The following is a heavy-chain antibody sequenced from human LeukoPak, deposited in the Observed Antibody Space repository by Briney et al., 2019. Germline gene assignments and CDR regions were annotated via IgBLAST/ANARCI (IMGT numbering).Heavy chain of an antibody. CDR3: ARDSYGDYKYFDP. CDR2: IYHSGST. J-gene: IGHJ5*02. D-gene: IGHD4-17*01. CDR1: GGSISSSNW. Sequence: KPSETLSLTCTVSGGSISSSNWWSWVRQPPGKGLEWIGEIYHSGSTNYNPSLKSRVTISVDKSKNQFSLKLSSVTAADTAVYYCARDSYGDYKYFDPWGQGTLVTVSS. V-gene: IGHV4-4*02.